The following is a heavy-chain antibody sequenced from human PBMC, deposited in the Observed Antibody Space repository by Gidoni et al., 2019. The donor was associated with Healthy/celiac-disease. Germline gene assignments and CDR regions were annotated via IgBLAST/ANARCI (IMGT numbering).Heavy chain of an antibody. J-gene: IGHJ4*02. CDR3: ARNRRENYVDTAMVTTEFDY. CDR1: GFTFSSYA. D-gene: IGHD5-18*01. CDR2: ISYDGSNK. Sequence: QVQLVESGGGVVQPGRSLRLSCAASGFTFSSYAMHWVRQAPGKGLEGGAVISYDGSNKYYADSGKGRFTISRDNSKNTLYLQMNSLRAEDTAVYYWARNRRENYVDTAMVTTEFDYWGQGTLVTVSS. V-gene: IGHV3-30-3*01.